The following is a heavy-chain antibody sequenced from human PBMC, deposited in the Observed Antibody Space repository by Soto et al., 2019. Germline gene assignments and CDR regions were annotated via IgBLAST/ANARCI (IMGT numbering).Heavy chain of an antibody. J-gene: IGHJ6*02. Sequence: GGSLRLSCAASGFTFSSYAMSWVRQAPGKGLEWVPAISGSGGSTYYADSVKGRFTISRDNSKNTLYLQMNSLRAEDTAVYYCAKRPHGLVINVDYYYGMDVWGQGTTVTVSS. CDR3: AKRPHGLVINVDYYYGMDV. CDR1: GFTFSSYA. CDR2: ISGSGGST. D-gene: IGHD3-9*01. V-gene: IGHV3-23*01.